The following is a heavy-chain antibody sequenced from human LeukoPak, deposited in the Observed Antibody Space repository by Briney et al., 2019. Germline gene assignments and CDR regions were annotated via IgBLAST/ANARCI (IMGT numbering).Heavy chain of an antibody. V-gene: IGHV1-46*01. CDR3: ARHEGVDTAMMD. J-gene: IGHJ4*02. CDR2: INPGGGST. Sequence: ASVKVSCKASGYTFIDYYMHWVRQAPGQGLEWMGIINPGGGSTSYAQKFQGRVTMTRDTSTSTVYMELSSLRSEDTAVYYCARHEGVDTAMMDWGQGTLVTVSS. D-gene: IGHD5-18*01. CDR1: GYTFIDYY.